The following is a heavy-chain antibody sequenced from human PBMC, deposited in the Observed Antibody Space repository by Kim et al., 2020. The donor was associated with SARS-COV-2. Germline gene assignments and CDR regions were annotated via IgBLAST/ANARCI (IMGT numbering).Heavy chain of an antibody. Sequence: SVKVSCKASGGTFSSYAISWVRQAPGQGIEWMGGIIPIFGTANYAQKFQGRVTITADESTSTAYMELSSLRSEDTAVYYCESICSGGSCYPNIWGQGTM. CDR3: ESICSGGSCYPNI. CDR1: GGTFSSYA. J-gene: IGHJ3*02. CDR2: IIPIFGTA. D-gene: IGHD2-15*01. V-gene: IGHV1-69*13.